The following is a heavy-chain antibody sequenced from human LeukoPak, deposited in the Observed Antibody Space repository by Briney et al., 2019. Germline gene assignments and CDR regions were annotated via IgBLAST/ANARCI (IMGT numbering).Heavy chain of an antibody. CDR2: ISYDGSKK. CDR1: GFTFKDYT. CDR3: ARSSRPVTISPDY. Sequence: GGSLRLSCAGTGFTFKDYTLHWVRQAPGKGLEWLAVISYDGSKKSYADSVKGRFTISRDNAKNSLYLQMNSLRAEDTAVYYCARSSRPVTISPDYWGQGTLVTVSS. V-gene: IGHV3-30*04. J-gene: IGHJ4*02. D-gene: IGHD3-3*01.